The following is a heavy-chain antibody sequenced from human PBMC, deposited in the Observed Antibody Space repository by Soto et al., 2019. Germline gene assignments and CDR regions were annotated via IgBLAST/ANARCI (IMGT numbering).Heavy chain of an antibody. CDR3: ARQHYSSSGGSVNWRRNWYFDL. J-gene: IGHJ2*01. CDR2: ISYDGSNK. Sequence: QVQLVESGGGVVQPGRSLRLSCAASRFTFSNYAMHWVRQAPGKGLVWVAVISYDGSNKYYADSVKGRFTISRDNSKNTLYLQMNSLRAEDTAVYYCARQHYSSSGGSVNWRRNWYFDLWGRGTLVTVSS. D-gene: IGHD6-6*01. V-gene: IGHV3-30-3*01. CDR1: RFTFSNYA.